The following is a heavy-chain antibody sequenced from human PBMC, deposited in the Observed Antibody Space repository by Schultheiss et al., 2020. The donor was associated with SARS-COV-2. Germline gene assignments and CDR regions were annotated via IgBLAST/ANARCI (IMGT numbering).Heavy chain of an antibody. CDR3: ARDQWGSFYYYYMDV. D-gene: IGHD2-8*01. V-gene: IGHV3-15*01. Sequence: GGSLRLSCAASGFTFSNAWMSWVRQAPGKGLEWVGRIKSKTDGGTTDYAAPVKGRFTISRDNAKNSLYLQMNSLRAEDTAVYYCARDQWGSFYYYYMDVWGKGTTVTVSS. CDR2: IKSKTDGGTT. CDR1: GFTFSNAW. J-gene: IGHJ6*03.